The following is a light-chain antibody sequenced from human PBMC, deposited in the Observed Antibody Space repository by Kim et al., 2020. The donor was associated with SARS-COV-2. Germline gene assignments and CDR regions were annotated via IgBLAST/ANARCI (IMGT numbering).Light chain of an antibody. J-gene: IGKJ2*03. CDR3: QQFGSSPLYS. CDR2: RAS. V-gene: IGKV3-20*01. CDR1: QSIGNKR. Sequence: SPGKSATLYCRASQSIGNKRLAWYPQKPGQAPRLLIYRASNRAAGIPDRFSGTGSGTDFTLTINRLEPEDFSVYYCQQFGSSPLYSFGQGTKLEI.